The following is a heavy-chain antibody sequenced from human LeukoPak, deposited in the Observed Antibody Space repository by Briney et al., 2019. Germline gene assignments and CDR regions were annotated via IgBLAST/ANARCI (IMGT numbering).Heavy chain of an antibody. V-gene: IGHV1-8*01. J-gene: IGHJ3*02. CDR3: ARALPDYYDSSGYYSDAFDI. CDR2: MNPNSGNT. Sequence: GASVKVSCKASGYTFTSYDINWVRQATGQGLEWMGWMNPNSGNTGYAQKFQGRVTMTRNTSISTAYMELSSLRSEDTAVYYCARALPDYYDSSGYYSDAFDIWGQGTMVTVSS. D-gene: IGHD3-22*01. CDR1: GYTFTSYD.